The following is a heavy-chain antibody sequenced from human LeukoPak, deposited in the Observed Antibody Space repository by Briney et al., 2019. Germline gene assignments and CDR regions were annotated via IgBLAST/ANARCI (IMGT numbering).Heavy chain of an antibody. Sequence: GGSLRLSCAASGFSFSGYWLSWVRQAPGKGLEWVAVISYDGSNKYYADSVKGRFTISRDNSKNTLYLQMNSLRAEDTAVYYCASLGRTIFGVVTDPLRRWFDPWGQGTLVTVSS. CDR3: ASLGRTIFGVVTDPLRRWFDP. D-gene: IGHD3-3*01. CDR1: GFSFSGYW. V-gene: IGHV3-30-3*01. J-gene: IGHJ5*02. CDR2: ISYDGSNK.